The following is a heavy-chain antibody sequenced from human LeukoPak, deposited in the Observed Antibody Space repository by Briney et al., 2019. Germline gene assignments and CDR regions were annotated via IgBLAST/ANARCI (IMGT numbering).Heavy chain of an antibody. V-gene: IGHV4-61*02. J-gene: IGHJ4*02. CDR1: GGSVSSGSYY. D-gene: IGHD3-10*01. CDR3: AREANYYGSGSYFEGTFDH. CDR2: IYTSGST. Sequence: SETLSLTCTVSGGSVSSGSYYWSWIRQPAGKGLEWIGRIYTSGSTNYNPSLKSRVTISVDTSKNQFSLKLSSVTAADTAVYYCAREANYYGSGSYFEGTFDHWGQGSLVIVSS.